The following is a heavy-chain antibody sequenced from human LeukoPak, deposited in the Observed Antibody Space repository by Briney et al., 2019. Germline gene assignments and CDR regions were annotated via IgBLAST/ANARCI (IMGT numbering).Heavy chain of an antibody. Sequence: PGGSLRLSCAASGFTFSSHWMSWVRQAPGKGLEWVANINQDGSEKYYVDSVKGQFTISRDNAKNSLYLQMNSLRAEDTAVYYCARDGTAPGVYFDYWGQGTLVTVSS. CDR1: GFTFSSHW. CDR3: ARDGTAPGVYFDY. V-gene: IGHV3-7*03. J-gene: IGHJ4*02. CDR2: INQDGSEK. D-gene: IGHD6-13*01.